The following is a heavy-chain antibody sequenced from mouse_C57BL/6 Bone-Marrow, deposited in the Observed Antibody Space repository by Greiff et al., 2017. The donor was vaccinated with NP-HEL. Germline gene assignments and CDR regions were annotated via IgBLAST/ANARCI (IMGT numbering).Heavy chain of an antibody. CDR3: AREDYAMDY. V-gene: IGHV1-18*01. CDR2: INPNNGGT. CDR1: DYN. Sequence: DYNMDWVKQSHGKSLEWIGDINPNNGGTIYNQKFKGKATLTVDKSSSTAYMELRSLTSEDTAVYYCAREDYAMDYWGQGTSVTVSS. J-gene: IGHJ4*01.